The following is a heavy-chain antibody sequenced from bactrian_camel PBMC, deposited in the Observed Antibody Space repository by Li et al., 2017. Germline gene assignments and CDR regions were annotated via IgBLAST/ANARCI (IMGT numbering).Heavy chain of an antibody. D-gene: IGHD5*01. Sequence: HVQLVESGGGSVEAGGSLRLSCVASGNTYSTKYMGWFRQAPGREREGIASIYSENGIVYYDDSVSGRFTISQDKAKTTVYLQMNSLKPEDTATYYCAAGQGVGWCLDVIRVGAEADFDYWGHGTQVTVS. CDR3: AAGQGVGWCLDVIRVGAEADFDY. V-gene: IGHV3S54*01. CDR2: IYSENGIV. CDR1: GNTYSTKY. J-gene: IGHJ6*01.